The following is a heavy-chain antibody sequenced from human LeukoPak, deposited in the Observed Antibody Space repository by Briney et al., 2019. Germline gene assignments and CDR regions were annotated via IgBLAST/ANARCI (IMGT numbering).Heavy chain of an antibody. V-gene: IGHV3-48*03. D-gene: IGHD3-10*01. Sequence: PGGSLRLSCAASGFTFTSYEMNWVRQTPGKGLEWVSYISGSGSSIHYVDSVKGRFTISRDNAKNSLYLQMNSLRAEDTAVYYCAKEIHAFGGFDYWGQGTLVTVSS. J-gene: IGHJ4*02. CDR3: AKEIHAFGGFDY. CDR1: GFTFTSYE. CDR2: ISGSGSSI.